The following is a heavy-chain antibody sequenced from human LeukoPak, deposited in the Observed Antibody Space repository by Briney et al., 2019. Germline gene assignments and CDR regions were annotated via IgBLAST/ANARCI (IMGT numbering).Heavy chain of an antibody. CDR1: GGTFSSYA. V-gene: IGHV1-69*04. CDR3: ARIREMATIGYYYYGMDV. Sequence: GASVKVSCKASGGTFSSYAISWVRQAPGQGLEWMGRIIPILGIANYAQKFQGRVTITADKSTSTAYMELSSLRSEDTAVYYCARIREMATIGYYYYGMDVWGQGTTVTVSS. CDR2: IIPILGIA. D-gene: IGHD5-12*01. J-gene: IGHJ6*02.